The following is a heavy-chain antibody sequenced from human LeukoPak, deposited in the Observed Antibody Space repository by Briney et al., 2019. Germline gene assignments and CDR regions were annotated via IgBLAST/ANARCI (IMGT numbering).Heavy chain of an antibody. D-gene: IGHD3-10*01. J-gene: IGHJ5*02. Sequence: SQTLSLTCTVSGGSISSGDYYWSWIRQPPGKGLEWIGYIYYSGSTYYNPSLKSRVTISVDTSKNQFSLKLSSVTAADTAVYYCARGMVRGVIKTPDRDNWFDPWGQGTLVTVSS. CDR2: IYYSGST. CDR1: GGSISSGDYY. V-gene: IGHV4-30-4*01. CDR3: ARGMVRGVIKTPDRDNWFDP.